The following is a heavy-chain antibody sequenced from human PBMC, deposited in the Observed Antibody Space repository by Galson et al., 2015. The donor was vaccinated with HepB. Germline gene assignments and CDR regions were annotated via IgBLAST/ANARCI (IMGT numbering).Heavy chain of an antibody. V-gene: IGHV3-74*01. D-gene: IGHD7-27*01. CDR1: GFTFSNSW. CDR2: MNGDGTTI. J-gene: IGHJ4*02. CDR3: ARDITNWGCDY. Sequence: SLRLSCAGSGFTFSNSWMHWVRHTPGRGLEWVSRMNGDGTTINYADSVKGRFTISRDNSQNTLYLQMNSLRAEDTAVYYCARDITNWGCDYWGQGTLVTVSS.